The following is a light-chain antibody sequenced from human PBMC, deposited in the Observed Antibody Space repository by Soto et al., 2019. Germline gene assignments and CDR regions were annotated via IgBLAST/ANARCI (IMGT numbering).Light chain of an antibody. CDR3: LEYNSYSYT. J-gene: IGKJ2*01. V-gene: IGKV1-5*03. CDR2: KAS. CDR1: QSISSW. Sequence: DIQMTQSPSTLSASVGDRVTITCRASQSISSWLAWYQQKPGKASNLLIYKASSLGSGVPSRFSGSGSGTAFTLPISSLQPDDFAPCYCLEYNSYSYTCGQGTKLEIK.